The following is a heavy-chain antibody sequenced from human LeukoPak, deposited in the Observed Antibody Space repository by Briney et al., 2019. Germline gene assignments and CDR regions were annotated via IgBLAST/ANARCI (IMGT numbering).Heavy chain of an antibody. V-gene: IGHV3-48*03. CDR2: ISSSGSTI. CDR3: ARPITMVRGVIIADAFGI. D-gene: IGHD3-10*01. CDR1: GFTFSSYE. J-gene: IGHJ3*02. Sequence: GGSLRLSCAASGFTFSSYEMNWVRQAPGKGLEWVSYISSSGSTIYYADSVKGRFTISRDKAKNSLYLQMNSLRAEDTAVYYCARPITMVRGVIIADAFGIWGQGTMVTVSS.